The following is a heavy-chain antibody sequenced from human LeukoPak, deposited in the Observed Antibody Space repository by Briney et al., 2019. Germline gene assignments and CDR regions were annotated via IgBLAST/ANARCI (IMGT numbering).Heavy chain of an antibody. CDR3: AREWKFDSSGHYSTSGDY. CDR1: GFTFSSYN. Sequence: GGPLRLSCAASGFTFSSYNMNWVRQAPGKGLEGVANINRDGSEKYYVDSVKGRFPISRDNAKNSLYLQMNSLRAEDTAVYYCAREWKFDSSGHYSTSGDYWGQGTLVTVSS. V-gene: IGHV3-7*01. D-gene: IGHD3-22*01. CDR2: INRDGSEK. J-gene: IGHJ4*02.